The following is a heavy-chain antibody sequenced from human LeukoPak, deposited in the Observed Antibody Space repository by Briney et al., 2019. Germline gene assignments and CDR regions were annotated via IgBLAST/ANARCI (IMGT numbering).Heavy chain of an antibody. CDR3: AKDDNLVRLPDY. CDR1: GFTFSSYA. J-gene: IGHJ4*02. V-gene: IGHV3-23*01. Sequence: GGSLRLSCAASGFTFSSYAMSWVRQAPRKGLEWVSAISGSGGSTYYADSVKGRFTISRDNSKNTLYLQMNSLRAEDTAVYYCAKDDNLVRLPDYWGQGTLVTVSS. CDR2: ISGSGGST. D-gene: IGHD6-13*01.